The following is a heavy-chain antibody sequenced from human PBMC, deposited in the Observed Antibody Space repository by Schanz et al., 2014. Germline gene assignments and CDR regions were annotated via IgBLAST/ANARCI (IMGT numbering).Heavy chain of an antibody. CDR1: GFIFGSSV. V-gene: IGHV3-23*01. CDR2: ITGASDHI. J-gene: IGHJ4*02. CDR3: AKSQGSSFDS. Sequence: EVQLLESGGGLIQPGGSLRLSCAASGFIFGSSVMAWVRQAPGKGLEWVSGITGASDHIDYAESVKGRFTISSDNSKSTLYLQMSSLRAEDTAVYYCAKSQGSSFDSWGQGTLXTVSS. D-gene: IGHD6-13*01.